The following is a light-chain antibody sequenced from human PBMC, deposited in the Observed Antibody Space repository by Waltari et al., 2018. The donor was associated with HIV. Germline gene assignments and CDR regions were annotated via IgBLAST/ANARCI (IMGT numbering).Light chain of an antibody. CDR3: QQRTNWPPGRS. Sequence: EFVLAQSPATLSLSPGERATLSCRASQSVSIFLAWYQQKAGQAPRLLIYAASNRAPGIPAGFGGRGSGTDFTLTISRLEPEDVAVYYWQQRTNWPPGRSFGGGTKVEIK. CDR2: AAS. J-gene: IGKJ4*01. CDR1: QSVSIF. V-gene: IGKV3-11*01.